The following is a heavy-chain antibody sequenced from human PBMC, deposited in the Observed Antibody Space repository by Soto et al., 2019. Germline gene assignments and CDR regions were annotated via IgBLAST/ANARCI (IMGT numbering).Heavy chain of an antibody. CDR2: INSDGSST. Sequence: GGSLRLSCAASGFTFSSFWMHRVSQAPGKGLVWVSRINSDGSSTSYADSVKGRFTISRDNAKNTLYLQMNSLRAEDTAVYYCARAPNDFWSGYQTYYFDYWGQGTLVTVSS. CDR3: ARAPNDFWSGYQTYYFDY. D-gene: IGHD3-3*01. V-gene: IGHV3-74*01. CDR1: GFTFSSFW. J-gene: IGHJ4*02.